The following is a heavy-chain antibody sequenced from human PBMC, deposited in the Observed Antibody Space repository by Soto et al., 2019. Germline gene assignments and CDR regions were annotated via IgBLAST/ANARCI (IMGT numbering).Heavy chain of an antibody. J-gene: IGHJ6*02. CDR3: LGDTSYYYGMDV. Sequence: GASVKVSCKASGYTFTSYDINWVRQATGQGLEWMGWMNPNSGNTGYAQKFQGRVTMTRNTSISTAYMELSSLRSEDTAVYYCLGDTSYYYGMDVWGQGTTVTVSS. CDR2: MNPNSGNT. D-gene: IGHD2-21*02. CDR1: GYTFTSYD. V-gene: IGHV1-8*01.